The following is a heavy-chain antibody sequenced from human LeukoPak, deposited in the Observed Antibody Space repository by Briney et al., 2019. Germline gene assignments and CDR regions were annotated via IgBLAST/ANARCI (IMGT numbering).Heavy chain of an antibody. J-gene: IGHJ4*02. V-gene: IGHV3-21*01. CDR3: ARAEDSSSPPLDY. Sequence: PGGSLRLSCAASGFTFSSYSMNWVRQAPGKGLEWVSSISSSSSYIYYADSVKGRFTISRDNAKNSLYLQMNSLRAEDTAVYYCARAEDSSSPPLDYWGQGTLVTVSS. CDR2: ISSSSSYI. D-gene: IGHD6-6*01. CDR1: GFTFSSYS.